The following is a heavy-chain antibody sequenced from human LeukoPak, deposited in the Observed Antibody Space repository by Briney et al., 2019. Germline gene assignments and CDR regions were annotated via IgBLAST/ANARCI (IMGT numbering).Heavy chain of an antibody. J-gene: IGHJ6*03. D-gene: IGHD2-2*02. CDR3: VRDGHRLYDYYYYYMDV. V-gene: IGHV1-18*04. Sequence: GASVKVSCKASGYTFNGYYMHWVRQAPGQGLEWRGWISAYNGHTNYAQKLQGRVTMTTDASTTTAYMELRSLRSDDTAVYYCVRDGHRLYDYYYYYMDVWGKGTTVTVSS. CDR2: ISAYNGHT. CDR1: GYTFNGYY.